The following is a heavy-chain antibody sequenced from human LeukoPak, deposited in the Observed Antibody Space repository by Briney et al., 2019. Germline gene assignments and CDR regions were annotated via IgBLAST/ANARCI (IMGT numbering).Heavy chain of an antibody. V-gene: IGHV3-23*01. D-gene: IGHD2-2*01. CDR2: ISGSGGST. J-gene: IGHJ4*02. CDR3: AKGSEKGYCSSTSCSVALGY. CDR1: GFTFSSYW. Sequence: PGGSLRLSCAASGFTFSSYWMHWVRQAPGKGLEWVSAISGSGGSTYYADSVKGRFTISRDNSKNTLYLQMNSLRAEDTAVYYCAKGSEKGYCSSTSCSVALGYWGQGTLVTVSS.